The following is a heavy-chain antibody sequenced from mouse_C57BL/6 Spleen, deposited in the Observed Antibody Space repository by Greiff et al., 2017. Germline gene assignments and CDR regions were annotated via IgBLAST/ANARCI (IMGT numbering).Heavy chain of an antibody. CDR1: GFNIKDYY. CDR2: IDPEDGDP. D-gene: IGHD1-1*01. CDR3: TTAYYGSSPFDY. Sequence: VQLQQSGAELVRPGASVKLSCTASGFNIKDYYMHWVKQRPEQGLEWIGRIDPEDGDPEYAPKFQGKATMTADTSSNTAYLQLSSLTSEDTAVYYCTTAYYGSSPFDYWGQGTTLTVSS. V-gene: IGHV14-1*01. J-gene: IGHJ2*01.